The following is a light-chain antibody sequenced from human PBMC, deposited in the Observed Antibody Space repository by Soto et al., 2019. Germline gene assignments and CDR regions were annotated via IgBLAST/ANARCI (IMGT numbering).Light chain of an antibody. V-gene: IGKV3-11*01. J-gene: IGKJ1*01. CDR3: QQRSNWWT. CDR2: DAS. CDR1: QSVSXY. Sequence: EIVLTQSPATLSLSPGERATLSFRASQSVSXYLSWYQQKPGQAPRLLIYDASNRATGIPARFSGSGSGTDFTLTISSLEPEDFAVYYCQQRSNWWTFGQGTKVDIK.